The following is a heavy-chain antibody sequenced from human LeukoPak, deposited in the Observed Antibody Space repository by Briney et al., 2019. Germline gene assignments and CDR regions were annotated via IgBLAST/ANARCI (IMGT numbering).Heavy chain of an antibody. V-gene: IGHV1-2*06. CDR2: INPDSGGT. Sequence: ASVSVSCKTSGYTFTGYYIHWVRQAPGQGLEWMGRINPDSGGTDYAQKFQGRVTMTRDTSISTAYMELSRLRSEATAVYYCARSSRRYYDSSGYYYWYFQHWGQGTLVTVSS. CDR3: ARSSRRYYDSSGYYYWYFQH. D-gene: IGHD3-22*01. CDR1: GYTFTGYY. J-gene: IGHJ1*01.